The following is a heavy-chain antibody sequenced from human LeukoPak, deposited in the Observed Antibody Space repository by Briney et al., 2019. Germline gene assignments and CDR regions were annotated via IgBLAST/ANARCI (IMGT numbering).Heavy chain of an antibody. V-gene: IGHV3-30*02. CDR2: IRYDGSNK. J-gene: IGHJ4*02. CDR1: GLIFSSYD. Sequence: GGSLRLSCAASGLIFSSYDMHWVRQAPGKGLEWVAFIRYDGSNKYYADSVKGRFTISRDNSKNTLYLQMNSLRAEDTAVYYCARAETFGTYYYDSSGYYLGYWGQGTLVTVSS. D-gene: IGHD3-22*01. CDR3: ARAETFGTYYYDSSGYYLGY.